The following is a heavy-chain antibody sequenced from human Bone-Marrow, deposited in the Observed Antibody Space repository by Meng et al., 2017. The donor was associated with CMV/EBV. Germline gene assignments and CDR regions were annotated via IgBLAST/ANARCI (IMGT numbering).Heavy chain of an antibody. D-gene: IGHD3-22*01. CDR1: GYTFTRYY. V-gene: IGHV1-46*01. J-gene: IGHJ6*01. Sequence: ASVKVSCKASGYTFTRYYMHWVRQAPGQGLEWMGIINPSGGSTSYAQKFQGRVTMTRDTSTSTLYMELSSLRSEDTAVYYCARVALLTYYYDSSPINVWGQGTTVTVSS. CDR3: ARVALLTYYYDSSPINV. CDR2: INPSGGST.